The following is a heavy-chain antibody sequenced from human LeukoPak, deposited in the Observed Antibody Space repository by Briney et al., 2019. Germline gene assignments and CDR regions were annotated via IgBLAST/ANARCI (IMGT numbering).Heavy chain of an antibody. J-gene: IGHJ4*02. CDR3: ARGRYSSSSGDFDY. CDR1: GFTFSSYG. V-gene: IGHV3-48*01. CDR2: ISSSSSTI. D-gene: IGHD6-6*01. Sequence: GGSLRLSCAASGFTFSSYGMHWVRQAPGKGLEWVSYISSSSSTIYYADSVKGRFTISRDNAKNSLYLQMNSLRAEDTAVYYCARGRYSSSSGDFDYWGQGTLVTVSS.